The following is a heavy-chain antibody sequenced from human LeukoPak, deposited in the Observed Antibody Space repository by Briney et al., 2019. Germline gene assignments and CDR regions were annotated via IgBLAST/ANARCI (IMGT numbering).Heavy chain of an antibody. CDR3: ARGIPFFDY. CDR1: GASMTSDY. J-gene: IGHJ4*02. Sequence: PSETLSLTCTVSGASMTSDYWSWIRQPPGKGLEWIGYVYHSGTTHYSPSLESRVTISMDTSKNQFSLKLSSVTAADTAVYYCARGIPFFDYWGQGTLVTVSS. V-gene: IGHV4-59*01. CDR2: VYHSGTT.